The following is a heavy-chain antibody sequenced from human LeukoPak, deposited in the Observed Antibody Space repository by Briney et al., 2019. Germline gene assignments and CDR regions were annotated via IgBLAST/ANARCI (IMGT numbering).Heavy chain of an antibody. Sequence: PGGSLRLSCAASGFTFKSYSMSWVRQAPGKGLEWVGRIKSKTDGGTTDYAAPVKGRFSISRDDSKNTLYLQMNSLKTEDTAVYYCSTDSTIVYWGQGTLVTVSS. CDR2: IKSKTDGGTT. D-gene: IGHD3-9*01. CDR1: GFTFKSYS. V-gene: IGHV3-15*01. CDR3: STDSTIVY. J-gene: IGHJ4*02.